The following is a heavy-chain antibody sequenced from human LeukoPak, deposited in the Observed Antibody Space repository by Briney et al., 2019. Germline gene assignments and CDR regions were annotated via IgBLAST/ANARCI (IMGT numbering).Heavy chain of an antibody. CDR1: GNYW. CDR2: INGDGSWT. V-gene: IGHV3-74*01. J-gene: IGHJ4*02. CDR3: VSFYETY. D-gene: IGHD2-2*01. Sequence: GGSLRLSCAASGNYWMHWVRQAPGKGLVWVSHINGDGSWTTYADSVKGRFTISKDNAKNTVYLQMNDLRAEDTAVYYCVSFYETYWGRGTLVTVSS.